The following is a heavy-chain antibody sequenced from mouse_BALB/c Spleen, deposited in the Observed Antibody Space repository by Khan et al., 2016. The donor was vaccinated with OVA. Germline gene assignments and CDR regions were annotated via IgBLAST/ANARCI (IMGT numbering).Heavy chain of an antibody. CDR1: GYTFTTAG. CDR3: ARCPTRMYAWAY. D-gene: IGHD2-4*01. J-gene: IGHJ4*01. CDR2: INTHSGVP. Sequence: QIQLVQSGPELKRPGATVRISCKASGYTFTTAGMQWVQKMPGEGLKWIGWINTHSGVPKYAVDFKGRFAFSLETSVSTAYLHMSNLKNEDTATYFCARCPTRMYAWAYWGQGTSGTVSS. V-gene: IGHV9-4*02.